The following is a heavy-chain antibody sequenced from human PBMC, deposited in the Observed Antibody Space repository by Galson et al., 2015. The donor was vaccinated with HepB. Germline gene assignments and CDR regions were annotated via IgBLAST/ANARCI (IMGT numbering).Heavy chain of an antibody. CDR1: GFTFSSYA. CDR3: AKDLGITMIVVVITTFDY. V-gene: IGHV3-23*01. Sequence: SLRLSCAASGFTFSSYAMSWVRQAPGKGLEWVSAISGSGGSTYYADSVKGRFTISRDNSKNTLYLQMNSLRAEDTAVYYCAKDLGITMIVVVITTFDYWGQGTLVTVSS. J-gene: IGHJ4*02. D-gene: IGHD3-22*01. CDR2: ISGSGGST.